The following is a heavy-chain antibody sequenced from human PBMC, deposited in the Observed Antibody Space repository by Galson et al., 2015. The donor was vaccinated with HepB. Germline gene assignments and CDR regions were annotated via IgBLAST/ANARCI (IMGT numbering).Heavy chain of an antibody. V-gene: IGHV5-51*01. J-gene: IGHJ6*02. CDR1: GYSFTRNW. Sequence: QSGAEVKKPGESLKISCKGFGYSFTRNWIGWVRQMPGKGLEWMGIIYPGDSDTRYSPSFQGQVTISVDKSISTTYLQWSSLKASDTAMYYCARSRAYVDLVTKGRGPHYDYGMDVWGHGTTVTVSS. CDR2: IYPGDSDT. CDR3: ARSRAYVDLVTKGRGPHYDYGMDV. D-gene: IGHD5-12*01.